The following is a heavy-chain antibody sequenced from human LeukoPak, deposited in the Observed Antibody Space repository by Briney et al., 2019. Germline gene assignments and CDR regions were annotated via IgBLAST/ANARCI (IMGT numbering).Heavy chain of an antibody. V-gene: IGHV1-69*13. CDR2: IIPMFGIA. J-gene: IGHJ4*02. CDR1: GGTFSRYA. CDR3: ARDRPYTGGWRGFDY. Sequence: SVKVSCKASGGTFSRYAISWVRQAPGQGLEWMGGIIPMFGIANYAQKFQGRATITADESTGTAYMELSSLRSEDTAVYHCARDRPYTGGWRGFDYWGQGTLVTVSS. D-gene: IGHD6-19*01.